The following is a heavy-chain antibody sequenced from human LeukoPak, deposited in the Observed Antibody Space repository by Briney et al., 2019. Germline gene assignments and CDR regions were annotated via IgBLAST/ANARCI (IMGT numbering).Heavy chain of an antibody. V-gene: IGHV3-23*01. CDR2: ISGSGGDT. J-gene: IGHJ6*03. CDR3: AKDPHFYYYYYMDA. CDR1: GFSFSDYA. Sequence: GGSLRLSCAASGFSFSDYAMSWVRQAPGKGQEWVSAISGSGGDTYFADSVTGRFTISRDNSKRTVFLQMDSLRAEDTAVYYCAKDPHFYYYYYMDAWGNGTTVTVSS.